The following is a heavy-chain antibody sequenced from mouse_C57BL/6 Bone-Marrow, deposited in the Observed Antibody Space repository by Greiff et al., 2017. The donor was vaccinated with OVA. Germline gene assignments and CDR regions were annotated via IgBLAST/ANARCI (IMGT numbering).Heavy chain of an antibody. Sequence: VQLVESGAELVRPGASVTLSCKASGYTFTDYEMHWVKQTPVHGLEWIGAIDPETGGTAYNQKFKGKAILTADKSSSTAYMELRSLTSEDSAVYYCTRIWPYYFDYWGQGTTLTVSS. V-gene: IGHV1-15*01. CDR1: GYTFTDYE. CDR3: TRIWPYYFDY. CDR2: IDPETGGT. J-gene: IGHJ2*01.